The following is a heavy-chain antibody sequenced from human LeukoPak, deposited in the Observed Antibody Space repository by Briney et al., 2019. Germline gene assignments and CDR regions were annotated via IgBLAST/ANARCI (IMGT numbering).Heavy chain of an antibody. J-gene: IGHJ3*02. Sequence: PSETLSLTCTVSGGSISSGGYYWSWIRQHPGKGLEWIGYIYYSGSTYYNPSLKSRVTISVDTSKNQFSLKLSSVTAADTAVYYCASRDGYNYVSAFDIWGQGTMVTVPS. CDR3: ASRDGYNYVSAFDI. CDR2: IYYSGST. CDR1: GGSISSGGYY. V-gene: IGHV4-31*03. D-gene: IGHD5-24*01.